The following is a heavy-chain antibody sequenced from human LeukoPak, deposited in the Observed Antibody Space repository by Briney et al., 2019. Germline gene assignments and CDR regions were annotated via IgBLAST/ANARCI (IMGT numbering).Heavy chain of an antibody. CDR3: AKDRADGDYLTAFDY. V-gene: IGHV1-69*06. Sequence: ASVKVSCKASGGTFSSYAISWVRQAPGQGLEWMGGIIPIFGTANYAQKFQGRVTITADKSTSTAYMELSSLRSEDTALYYCAKDRADGDYLTAFDYWGQGTLVTVSS. D-gene: IGHD4-17*01. J-gene: IGHJ4*02. CDR1: GGTFSSYA. CDR2: IIPIFGTA.